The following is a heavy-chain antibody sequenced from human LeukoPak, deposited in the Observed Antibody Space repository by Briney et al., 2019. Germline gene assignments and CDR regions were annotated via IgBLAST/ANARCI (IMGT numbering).Heavy chain of an antibody. D-gene: IGHD3-10*01. CDR1: GYSFIGYY. V-gene: IGHV1-2*02. Sequence: ASVKVSCKASGYSFIGYYMHWVRQAPGQGLEWMGWINPSNGGTNYAQRFQGRVTMTRDASISTAYMELRRLSSDDTAVFFCAKAPPLSYYPAGPKNYFDQWGQGTLVTVSS. CDR3: AKAPPLSYYPAGPKNYFDQ. J-gene: IGHJ4*02. CDR2: INPSNGGT.